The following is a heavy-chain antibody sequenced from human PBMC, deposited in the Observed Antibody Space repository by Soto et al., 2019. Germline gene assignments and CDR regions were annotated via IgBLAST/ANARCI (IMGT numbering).Heavy chain of an antibody. V-gene: IGHV3-23*01. CDR1: GFTFNHYG. Sequence: EQLLESGGGLVQPGGSLTLSCAASGFTFNHYGMAWVRQAPGKGLEWVSVISGSGGTTYYADSVKGRFTISRDNSKSTVYLQMNSLRVEDTALYSCAKVIVLGASTIEFWGPGTLVIVSS. CDR3: AKVIVLGASTIEF. CDR2: ISGSGGTT. D-gene: IGHD6-6*01. J-gene: IGHJ4*02.